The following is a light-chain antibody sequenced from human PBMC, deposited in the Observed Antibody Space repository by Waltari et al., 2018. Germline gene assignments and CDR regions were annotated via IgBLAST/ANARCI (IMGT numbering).Light chain of an antibody. Sequence: EIELTQSPGTLSLSPGERDTLSCRASQSFTRYLAWYQHKPGQAPRLLFYDASTRAAGIADRFSGSGSGTDFMLTISRLEPQAFAVYYCQHYVSLPVTFGQGTKVEIK. V-gene: IGKV3-20*01. CDR1: QSFTRY. J-gene: IGKJ1*01. CDR3: QHYVSLPVT. CDR2: DAS.